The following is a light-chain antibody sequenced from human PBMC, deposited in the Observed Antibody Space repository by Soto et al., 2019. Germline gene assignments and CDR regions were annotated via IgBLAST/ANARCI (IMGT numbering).Light chain of an antibody. Sequence: DIVITQFPDSLAVSLGDRATINCKSIHTILYFSDKKNFLAWYPQKAGQPPTLLITWASTRESGVPDRLSGSGSGTDFTLTISSMRAEDVAVYYCQQYYNSITFGQGTRLEIK. V-gene: IGKV4-1*01. CDR3: QQYYNSIT. CDR2: WAS. J-gene: IGKJ5*01. CDR1: HTILYFSDKKNF.